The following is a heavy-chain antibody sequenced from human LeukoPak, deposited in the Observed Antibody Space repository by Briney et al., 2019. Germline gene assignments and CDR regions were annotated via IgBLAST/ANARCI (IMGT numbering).Heavy chain of an antibody. CDR2: INHSGST. CDR1: GFTFSNAW. V-gene: IGHV4-34*01. J-gene: IGHJ5*02. CDR3: ARGQQLGSYNWFDP. D-gene: IGHD4-11*01. Sequence: GSLRLSCAASGFTFSNAWMSWVRQPPGKGLEWVGEINHSGSTSYNPSLKSRVTISVDTSKNQFSLKLSSVTAADTSVYYCARGQQLGSYNWFDPWGQGTLVTVSS.